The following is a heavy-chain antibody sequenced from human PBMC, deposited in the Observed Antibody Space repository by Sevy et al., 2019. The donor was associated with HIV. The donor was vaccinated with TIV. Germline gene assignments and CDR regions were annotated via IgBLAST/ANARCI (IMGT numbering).Heavy chain of an antibody. CDR2: IKSKTDGGTT. J-gene: IGHJ4*02. V-gene: IGHV3-15*01. CDR1: GFTFSNAW. Sequence: GGSLRLSCAASGFTFSNAWMSWVRQAPGKGLEWVGRIKSKTDGGTTDYAAPVKGRFTISRDDSKNTLYLQMNSLKTEDTAVYYSTTGRGTIFGVDFFDYWGQGTLVTVSS. CDR3: TTGRGTIFGVDFFDY. D-gene: IGHD3-3*01.